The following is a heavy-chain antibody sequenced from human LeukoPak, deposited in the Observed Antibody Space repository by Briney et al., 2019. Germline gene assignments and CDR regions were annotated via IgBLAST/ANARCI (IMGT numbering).Heavy chain of an antibody. CDR3: ARRTCGGGTCWWFDP. CDR1: RRSISSIHYY. D-gene: IGHD2-15*01. Sequence: SETLSLTCTVHRRSISSIHYYWGWIRQPSGKGREWIGNIYYFGSTYYNPSLRSRVTISVDTSQNQFSPKLSPVNAANTVLYYCARRTCGGGTCWWFDPWGQGTLVTVSS. V-gene: IGHV4-39*01. CDR2: IYYFGST. J-gene: IGHJ5*02.